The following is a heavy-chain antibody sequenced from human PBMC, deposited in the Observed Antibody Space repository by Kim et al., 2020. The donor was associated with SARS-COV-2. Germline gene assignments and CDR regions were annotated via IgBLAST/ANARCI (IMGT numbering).Heavy chain of an antibody. J-gene: IGHJ4*02. CDR2: IYYSGST. CDR1: GGSISSYY. Sequence: SETLSLTCTVSGGSISSYYWSWIRQPPGKGLEWIGYIYYSGSTNYNPSLKSRVTISVDTSKNQFSLKLSSVTAADTAVYYCARENSSGWGEKDYWGQGTLVTVSS. CDR3: ARENSSGWGEKDY. D-gene: IGHD6-19*01. V-gene: IGHV4-59*01.